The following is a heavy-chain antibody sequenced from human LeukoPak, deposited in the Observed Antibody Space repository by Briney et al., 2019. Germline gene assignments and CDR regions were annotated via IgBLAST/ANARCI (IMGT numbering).Heavy chain of an antibody. CDR3: AREERRVVQAATGFDY. CDR1: GGSISSYY. D-gene: IGHD2-2*01. Sequence: SETLSLTCTVSGGSISSYYWSWIRQPPGKGLEWIGYIYYSGSTNYNPSLKSRVTISVDTSKNQFSLKLSSVTAADTAVYYCAREERRVVQAATGFDYWGQGTLVTVSS. J-gene: IGHJ4*02. V-gene: IGHV4-59*01. CDR2: IYYSGST.